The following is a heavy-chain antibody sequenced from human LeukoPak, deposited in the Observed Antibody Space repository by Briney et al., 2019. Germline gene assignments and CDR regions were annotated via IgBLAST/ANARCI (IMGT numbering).Heavy chain of an antibody. V-gene: IGHV4-34*01. Sequence: SETLSLTCSVSDYSINSGYYWSWIRQPPGKGLEWIGEINHSGSTNYNPSLKSRVTISVDTSKNQFSLKLSSVTAADTAVYYCARSTVWGPRGSYYGSGSYYRSYYFDYWGQGTLVTVSS. CDR1: DYSINSGYY. J-gene: IGHJ4*02. CDR3: ARSTVWGPRGSYYGSGSYYRSYYFDY. D-gene: IGHD3-10*01. CDR2: INHSGST.